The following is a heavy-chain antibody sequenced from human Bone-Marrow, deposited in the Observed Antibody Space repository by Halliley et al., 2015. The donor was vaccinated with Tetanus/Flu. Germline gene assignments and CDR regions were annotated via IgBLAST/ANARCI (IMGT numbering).Heavy chain of an antibody. V-gene: IGHV4-61*07. J-gene: IGHJ4*02. Sequence: KGLEWIGYIYYTGNTNYNVPLKSRVTMSLDTSKNQFSLNLGSVTAADTAVYYCARQWLAFDYWGQGHLVTVSS. CDR2: IYYTGNT. CDR3: ARQWLAFDY. D-gene: IGHD6-19*01.